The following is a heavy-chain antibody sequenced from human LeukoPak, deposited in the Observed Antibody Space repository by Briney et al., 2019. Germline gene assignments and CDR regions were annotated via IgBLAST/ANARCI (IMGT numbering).Heavy chain of an antibody. CDR1: GGTFSSYA. Sequence: ASVKVSCKASGGTFSSYAISWVRQAPGQGLEWMGRIIPILGIANYAQKFQGRVTITADKSTSTAYMELSSLRSEDTAVYYCARAELSGSRLYFDYWGQGTLVTVSS. J-gene: IGHJ4*02. CDR3: ARAELSGSRLYFDY. D-gene: IGHD1-26*01. CDR2: IIPILGIA. V-gene: IGHV1-69*04.